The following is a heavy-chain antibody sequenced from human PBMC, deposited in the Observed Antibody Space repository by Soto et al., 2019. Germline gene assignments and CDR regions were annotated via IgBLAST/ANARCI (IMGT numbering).Heavy chain of an antibody. J-gene: IGHJ6*02. CDR3: ARDDEYSGNGMDV. D-gene: IGHD3-10*01. V-gene: IGHV3-33*01. CDR1: EFTFSNYG. Sequence: QVQLVESGGGVVQPGRSLRLSCAASEFTFSNYGMHWVRQAPGKGLEWVAVILNDGSNRYHADSVKDRFTISRDNSKNPLYLQMNSLRAEDTAVYYCARDDEYSGNGMDVWGQGPTVTVS. CDR2: ILNDGSNR.